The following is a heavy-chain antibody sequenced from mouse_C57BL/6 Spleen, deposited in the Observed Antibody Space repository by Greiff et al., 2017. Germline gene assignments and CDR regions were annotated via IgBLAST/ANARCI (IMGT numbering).Heavy chain of an antibody. J-gene: IGHJ4*01. V-gene: IGHV1-64*01. CDR1: GYTFTSYW. CDR3: ASDYGPPSMDY. CDR2: IHPNSGST. D-gene: IGHD1-1*01. Sequence: VKLMESGAELVKPGASVKLSCKASGYTFTSYWMHWVKQRPGQGLEWIGMIHPNSGSTNYNEKFKSKATLTVDKSSSTAYMQLSSLTSEDSAVYYCASDYGPPSMDYWGQGTSVTVSS.